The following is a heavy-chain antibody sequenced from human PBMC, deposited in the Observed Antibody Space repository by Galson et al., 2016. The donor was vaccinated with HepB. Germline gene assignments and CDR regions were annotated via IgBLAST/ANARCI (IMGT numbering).Heavy chain of an antibody. CDR3: ARGTLTILD. J-gene: IGHJ6*02. V-gene: IGHV3-11*01. Sequence: SLRLSCAASGFRFSDYYMAWIRQAPGRGLESISYISGRDTTIYYADSVEGRFTVSRDNAKNSLYLQMDSLRAEDTAVYYCARGTLTILDWGQGTTVTVSS. CDR1: GFRFSDYY. D-gene: IGHD3-3*01. CDR2: ISGRDTTI.